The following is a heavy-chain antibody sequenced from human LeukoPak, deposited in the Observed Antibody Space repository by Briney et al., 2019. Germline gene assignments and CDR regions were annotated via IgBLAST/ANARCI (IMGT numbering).Heavy chain of an antibody. V-gene: IGHV1-24*01. CDR2: FDPEEGET. J-gene: IGHJ4*02. Sequence: ASVKVSCKLSGYSLTKLSMHWVRQAPGKGLEWMGGFDPEEGETLKAQKFQGRVTMTEDTFTDTAYTELSGLRSEDTAVYYCATSVDGLVTIRTYFEHWGQGTLITVSS. CDR3: ATSVDGLVTIRTYFEH. CDR1: GYSLTKLS. D-gene: IGHD2/OR15-2a*01.